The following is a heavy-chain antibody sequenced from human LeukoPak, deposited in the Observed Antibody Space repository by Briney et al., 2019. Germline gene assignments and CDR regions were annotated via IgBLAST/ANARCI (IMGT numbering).Heavy chain of an antibody. CDR2: INHSGST. D-gene: IGHD3-3*01. J-gene: IGHJ5*02. CDR3: ARVPGRFGANNWFDP. V-gene: IGHV4-34*01. CDR1: GGSFSGYY. Sequence: SETPSLTCAVYGGSFSGYYWSWIRQPPGKGLEWIGEINHSGSTNYNPSLKSRVTISVDTSKNQFSLKLSSVTAADTAVYYCARVPGRFGANNWFDPWGQGTLVTVSS.